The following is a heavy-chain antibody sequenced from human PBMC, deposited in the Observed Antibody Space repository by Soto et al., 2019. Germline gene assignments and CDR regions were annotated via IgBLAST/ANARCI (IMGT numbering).Heavy chain of an antibody. V-gene: IGHV3-30*18. CDR1: GFTFSGYG. J-gene: IGHJ6*02. Sequence: PGGSLRLSCAASGFTFSGYGMHWVRQAPGKGLEWVAVISYDGSNKYYADSVKGRFTISRDNSKNTLYLQMNSLRAEDTAVYYCAKDQRDARIYSFGMDVWGQWTTVTVSS. CDR3: AKDQRDARIYSFGMDV. D-gene: IGHD6-6*01. CDR2: ISYDGSNK.